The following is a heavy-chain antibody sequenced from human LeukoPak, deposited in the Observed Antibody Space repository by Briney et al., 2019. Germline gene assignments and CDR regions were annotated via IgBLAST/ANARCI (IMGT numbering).Heavy chain of an antibody. CDR1: GGSFSGYY. CDR2: INHSGST. CDR3: ARERTATYDAFDI. D-gene: IGHD2-2*01. J-gene: IGHJ3*02. Sequence: PSETLSLTCAAYGGSFSGYYWSWIRQPPGKGLEWIGEINHSGSTNYNPSLKSRVTISVDTSKNQFSLKLSSVTAADTAVYYCARERTATYDAFDIWGQGTMVTVSS. V-gene: IGHV4-34*01.